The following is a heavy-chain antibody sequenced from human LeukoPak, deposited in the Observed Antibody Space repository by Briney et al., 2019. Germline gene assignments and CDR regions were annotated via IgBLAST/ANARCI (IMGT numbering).Heavy chain of an antibody. D-gene: IGHD3-22*01. V-gene: IGHV4-34*01. CDR2: INHSGST. CDR3: ARGTYDSSGYLPHFDY. J-gene: IGHJ4*02. Sequence: GSLRLSCAASGFTFSSYWMSWIRQPPGKGLEWIGEINHSGSTNYNPSLKSRVTISVDTSKNQFSLKLSSVTAADTAVYYCARGTYDSSGYLPHFDYWGQGTLVTVSS. CDR1: GFTFSSYW.